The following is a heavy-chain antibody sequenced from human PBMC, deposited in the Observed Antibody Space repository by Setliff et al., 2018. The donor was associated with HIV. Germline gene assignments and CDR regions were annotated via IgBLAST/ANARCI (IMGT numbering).Heavy chain of an antibody. CDR3: ARMWRWSGPESYYFDS. Sequence: KPSETLSLTCTVSGGSISSYYWSWIRQPPGKGLEWIGNIYYSGTTYYNPSLKSRVTISVDTSKNQYSVRLSSVTAADTAFYYCARMWRWSGPESYYFDSWGRGTLVTVSS. V-gene: IGHV4-59*04. CDR2: IYYSGTT. CDR1: GGSISSYY. D-gene: IGHD2-21*01. J-gene: IGHJ4*02.